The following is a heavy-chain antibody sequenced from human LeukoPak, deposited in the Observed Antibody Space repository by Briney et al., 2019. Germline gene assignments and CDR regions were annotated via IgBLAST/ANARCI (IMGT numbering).Heavy chain of an antibody. CDR3: ARHRYYGSGNIWFDP. CDR1: GGSISSSSYY. Sequence: SETLSLTCTASGGSISSSSYYWGWIRQPPGKGLEWIGGIYYSGSTYYNPSLKSRVTISVDTSKNQFSLKLSSVTAADTAVYYCARHRYYGSGNIWFDPWGQGTLVTVSS. J-gene: IGHJ5*02. CDR2: IYYSGST. V-gene: IGHV4-39*01. D-gene: IGHD3-10*01.